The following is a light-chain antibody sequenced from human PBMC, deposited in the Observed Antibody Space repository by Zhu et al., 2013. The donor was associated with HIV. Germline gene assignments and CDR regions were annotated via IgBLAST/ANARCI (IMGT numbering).Light chain of an antibody. CDR1: QNINNY. Sequence: DIQMTQSPSSLSVSVGDRVIITCRTSQNINNYLNWYQQKPGKAPNLLIYTASNLQSGVPSRFSGSGSGTDFTLTITNLQPDDVATYYCQQTYRTPPYTFGQGTKLEI. CDR3: QQTYRTPPYT. CDR2: TAS. J-gene: IGKJ2*01. V-gene: IGKV1-39*01.